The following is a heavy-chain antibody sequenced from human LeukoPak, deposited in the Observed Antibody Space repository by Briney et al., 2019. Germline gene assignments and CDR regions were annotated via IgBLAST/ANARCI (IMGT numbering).Heavy chain of an antibody. CDR3: DGADF. J-gene: IGHJ4*02. Sequence: GGSLRLSCAASGFTFNTYSMNWARQASGKGLEWVSTISDSGGGTYYADSVKGRFTISRDNSKNTLHLQMNSLRADDTAVYYCDGADFWGQGTLVTVSS. CDR2: ISDSGGGT. CDR1: GFTFNTYS. V-gene: IGHV3-23*01.